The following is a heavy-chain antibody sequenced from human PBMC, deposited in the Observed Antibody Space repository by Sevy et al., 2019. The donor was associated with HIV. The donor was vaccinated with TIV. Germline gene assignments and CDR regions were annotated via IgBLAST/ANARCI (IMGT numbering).Heavy chain of an antibody. CDR1: GFTFSSYA. V-gene: IGHV3-23*01. J-gene: IGHJ3*02. CDR3: ANRCSVASCYSVFRGAFDI. D-gene: IGHD2-15*01. Sequence: GGSLRLSCAASGFTFSSYAMSWVRQAPGKGLEWVSSISVSGGSTYYADSVKGRFTISRDNSKNTLYLQMNSLRAEDTAVYYCANRCSVASCYSVFRGAFDIWGQGTMVTVS. CDR2: ISVSGGST.